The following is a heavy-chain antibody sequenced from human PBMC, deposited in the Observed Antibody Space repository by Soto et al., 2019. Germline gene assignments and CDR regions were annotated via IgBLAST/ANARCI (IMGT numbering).Heavy chain of an antibody. J-gene: IGHJ6*03. CDR3: AKHPEPTSTTGTHYYYYYKDV. CDR1: GFTFSSYA. V-gene: IGHV3-23*01. CDR2: ISGSGGST. Sequence: GGSLRLSCAASGFTFSSYAMSWVRQAPGKGLEWVSAISGSGGSTYYADSVKGRFTISRDNSKNTLYLQMNSLRAEDTAVYYCAKHPEPTSTTGTHYYYYYKDVWGKGTTVTVSS. D-gene: IGHD4-4*01.